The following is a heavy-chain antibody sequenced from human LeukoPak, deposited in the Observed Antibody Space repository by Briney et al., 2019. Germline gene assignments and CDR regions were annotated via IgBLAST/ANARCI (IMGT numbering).Heavy chain of an antibody. CDR3: ARRLIAATGTGSWVFDY. Sequence: PSETLSLTCAVYGGSFSGYYWSWIRQPPGKGLEWIGEINHSGSTNYNPSLKSRVTISVDTSKNQFSLKLSSVTAADTAVYYCARRLIAATGTGSWVFDYWGQGTLVTVSS. CDR1: GGSFSGYY. J-gene: IGHJ4*02. D-gene: IGHD6-13*01. CDR2: INHSGST. V-gene: IGHV4-34*01.